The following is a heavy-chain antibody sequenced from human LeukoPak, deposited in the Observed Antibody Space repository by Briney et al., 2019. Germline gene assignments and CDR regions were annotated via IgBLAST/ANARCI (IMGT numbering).Heavy chain of an antibody. D-gene: IGHD2-2*02. Sequence: PSETLSLTCTVSGGSISSYYWSWIRQPPGKGLEWIGYIYYSGSTNYNPSLKSRVTISVDTSKNQFSLKLSSVTAADTAVYYCAGDRNTLGAFDIWGQGTMVTVSS. V-gene: IGHV4-59*01. CDR3: AGDRNTLGAFDI. J-gene: IGHJ3*02. CDR2: IYYSGST. CDR1: GGSISSYY.